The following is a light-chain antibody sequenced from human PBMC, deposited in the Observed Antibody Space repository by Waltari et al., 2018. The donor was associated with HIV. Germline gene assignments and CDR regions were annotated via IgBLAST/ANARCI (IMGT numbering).Light chain of an antibody. CDR2: WAS. CDR1: QSVFYISNNKNY. J-gene: IGKJ3*01. V-gene: IGKV4-1*01. Sequence: DIVMTQSPNSVAVSLGERTTIHCRSSQSVFYISNNKNYVSWYQQQPGQSTKLLIDWASIRESGVSDRFSGSGSGTDFTPTISRLQAEYVAVYYCQKYYSTPEFGPGTKV. CDR3: QKYYSTPE.